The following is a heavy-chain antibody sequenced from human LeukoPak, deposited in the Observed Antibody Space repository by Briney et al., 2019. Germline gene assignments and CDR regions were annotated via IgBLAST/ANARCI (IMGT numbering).Heavy chain of an antibody. J-gene: IGHJ1*01. CDR1: GYTFTGYY. CDR3: ARGTMVRGVNPHEIDEYFQH. Sequence: ASVKVSCKASGYTFTGYYMHWVRQAPGQGLEWMGWINTNTGNPTYAQGFTGQFVFSLDTSVSTAYLQISSLKAEDTAVYYCARGTMVRGVNPHEIDEYFQHWGQGTLVTVSS. V-gene: IGHV7-4-1*02. D-gene: IGHD3-10*01. CDR2: INTNTGNP.